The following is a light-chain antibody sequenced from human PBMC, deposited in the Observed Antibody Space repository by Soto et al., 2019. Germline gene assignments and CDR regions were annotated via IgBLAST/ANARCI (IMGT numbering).Light chain of an antibody. CDR1: QGISNY. V-gene: IGKV1-27*01. CDR3: QKYNSAPM. CDR2: AAS. J-gene: IGKJ3*01. Sequence: DIQMTQSPSSLSASVGDRVTITCRASQGISNYLAWYQQKPGKVPKLLIYAASTLQSGVPSRFSGSGSGTDFTLTISSLQPEDVATYYCQKYNSAPMFGPGTKVDIK.